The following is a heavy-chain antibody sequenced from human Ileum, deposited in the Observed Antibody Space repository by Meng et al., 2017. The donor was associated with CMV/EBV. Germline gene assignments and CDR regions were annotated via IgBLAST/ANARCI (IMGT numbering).Heavy chain of an antibody. CDR3: AHRRGVGTTNWFDP. Sequence: FSGLSLSTTGVGVGWIRQPPGQALEWLALIYWDDDKRYSPSLKSRITITKDISKSQVVLTMTNMDPVDTATYYCAHRRGVGTTNWFDPWGQGTLVTVSS. J-gene: IGHJ5*02. CDR1: GLSLSTTGVG. D-gene: IGHD1-26*01. CDR2: IYWDDDK. V-gene: IGHV2-5*02.